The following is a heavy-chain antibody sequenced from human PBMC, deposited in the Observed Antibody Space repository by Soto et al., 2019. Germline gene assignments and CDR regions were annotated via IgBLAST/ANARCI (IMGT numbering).Heavy chain of an antibody. Sequence: QVQLVESGGGVVQPGRSLRLSCAASGFTFSNYGMHWVRQAPGKGLEWVAIIWYDGSNDYYVDSVKGRFTISRDNSKNMLSLQMNSLRAEDTAVYYCARDRWEFQLFYYGLDVWGQGTTVTVSS. CDR3: ARDRWEFQLFYYGLDV. D-gene: IGHD1-26*01. CDR1: GFTFSNYG. CDR2: IWYDGSND. J-gene: IGHJ6*02. V-gene: IGHV3-33*01.